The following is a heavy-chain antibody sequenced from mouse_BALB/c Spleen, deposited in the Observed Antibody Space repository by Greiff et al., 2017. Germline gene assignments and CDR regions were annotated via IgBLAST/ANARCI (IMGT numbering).Heavy chain of an antibody. D-gene: IGHD4-1*01. Sequence: DVKLVESGGGLVQPGGSLRLSCATSGFTFSDFYMEWVRQPPGKRLEWIAASRNKANDYTTEYSASVKGRFIVSRDTSQSILYLQMNALRAEDTAIYYCARDTVRWDGETWFAYWGQGTLVTVSA. CDR2: SRNKANDYTT. CDR3: ARDTVRWDGETWFAY. V-gene: IGHV7-1*02. CDR1: GFTFSDFY. J-gene: IGHJ3*01.